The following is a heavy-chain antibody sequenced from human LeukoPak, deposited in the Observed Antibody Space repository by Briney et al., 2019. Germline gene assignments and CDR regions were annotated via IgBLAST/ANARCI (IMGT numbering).Heavy chain of an antibody. D-gene: IGHD4-17*01. J-gene: IGHJ2*01. CDR2: IYYSGST. Sequence: PSETLSLTCTVSGGSISSYYWSWIRQPPGKGLGWIGYIYYSGSTNYNPSLKSRVTISVDTSKNQFSLKLSSVTAADTAVYYCARGVNDYGDYWYFDLWGRGTLVTVSS. CDR3: ARGVNDYGDYWYFDL. V-gene: IGHV4-59*01. CDR1: GGSISSYY.